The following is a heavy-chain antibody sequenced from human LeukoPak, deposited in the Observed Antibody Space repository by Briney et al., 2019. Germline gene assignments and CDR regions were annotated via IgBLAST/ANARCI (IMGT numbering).Heavy chain of an antibody. CDR3: ARARWLVGYYFDY. V-gene: IGHV3-53*01. J-gene: IGHJ4*02. CDR2: IYSGGST. Sequence: PGGSLRLSCAASGFTVSSNYMSWVRQAPGKGLEWVSVIYSGGSTYYADSVKGRFTISRDNSKNTLYLQMNSLRAEDTAVYYCARARWLVGYYFDYWGQGTLVTVSS. D-gene: IGHD6-19*01. CDR1: GFTVSSNY.